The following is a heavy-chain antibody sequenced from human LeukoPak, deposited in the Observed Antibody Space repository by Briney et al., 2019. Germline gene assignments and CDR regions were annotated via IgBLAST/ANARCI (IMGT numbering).Heavy chain of an antibody. Sequence: PGGSLRLSCAASGFTFSDYYMSSIRQAPGKGLEWVSYISSSGSTIYYADSVKGRFTISRDNAKNSLYLQMNSLRAEDTAVYYCARGAKYYYYYMDVWGKGTTVTVSS. J-gene: IGHJ6*03. CDR1: GFTFSDYY. CDR3: ARGAKYYYYYMDV. CDR2: ISSSGSTI. V-gene: IGHV3-11*01.